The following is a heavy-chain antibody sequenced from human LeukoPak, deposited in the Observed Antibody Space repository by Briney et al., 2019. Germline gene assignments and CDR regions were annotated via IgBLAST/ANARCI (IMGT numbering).Heavy chain of an antibody. Sequence: ASVKVSCKASGDTFTNYGFSWVRQAPGEGLEWMGWISAYNGDAKYPQKFQGRVTMTTDTSATTVYMELGSLRFDDAAVYYCAREACSDGVCYFEYWGQGTLVTVSS. CDR1: GDTFTNYG. J-gene: IGHJ4*02. D-gene: IGHD2-8*01. CDR2: ISAYNGDA. CDR3: AREACSDGVCYFEY. V-gene: IGHV1-18*01.